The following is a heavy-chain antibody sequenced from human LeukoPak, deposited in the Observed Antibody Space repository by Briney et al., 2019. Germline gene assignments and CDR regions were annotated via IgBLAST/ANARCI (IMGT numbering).Heavy chain of an antibody. J-gene: IGHJ4*02. CDR2: INSDGSST. D-gene: IGHD3-22*01. Sequence: SGGSLRLSCAASGFTFSSYWMHWVRQAPGKGLVWVSRINSDGSSTSYADSVKGRFTISRDNAKNTLYLQMNSLRAEDTAIYYCAKRSSTSSGYFDFWGRGTLVTVSS. V-gene: IGHV3-74*01. CDR3: AKRSSTSSGYFDF. CDR1: GFTFSSYW.